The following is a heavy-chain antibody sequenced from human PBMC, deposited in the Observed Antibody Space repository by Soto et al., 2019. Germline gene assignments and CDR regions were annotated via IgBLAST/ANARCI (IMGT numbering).Heavy chain of an antibody. D-gene: IGHD3-10*01. J-gene: IGHJ6*02. CDR1: GGSFSGYY. CDR2: INHSGST. Sequence: ETLSLTCAVYGGSFSGYYWSWIRQPPGKGLEWIGEINHSGSTNYNPSLKSRVTISVDTSKNQFSLKLSSVTAADTAVYYCARWFYYGSGSYYEYYYYGMDVWGQGTTVTVSS. V-gene: IGHV4-34*01. CDR3: ARWFYYGSGSYYEYYYYGMDV.